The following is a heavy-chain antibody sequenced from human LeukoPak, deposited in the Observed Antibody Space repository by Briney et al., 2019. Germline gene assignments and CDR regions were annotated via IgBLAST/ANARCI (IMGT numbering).Heavy chain of an antibody. V-gene: IGHV3-23*01. CDR2: ISGSGGST. CDR1: GFTFSSYA. J-gene: IGHJ6*02. CDR3: AKTGEVATFGYYYYGMDV. D-gene: IGHD5-12*01. Sequence: GGSLRLSCAASGFTFSSYAMSWVRQAPGKGLEWVSAISGSGGSTYYADSVKGRFTISRDNSKNTLYLQMNSLRAEDTAVYYCAKTGEVATFGYYYYGMDVWGQGTTVTVSS.